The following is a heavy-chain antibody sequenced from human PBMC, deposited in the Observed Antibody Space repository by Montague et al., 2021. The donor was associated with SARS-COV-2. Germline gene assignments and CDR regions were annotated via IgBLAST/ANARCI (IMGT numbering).Heavy chain of an antibody. V-gene: IGHV4-39*07. Sequence: SETLSLTCTVSGGSISSSSYYWGWIRQPPGKGLEWIGSIYYSGSTYYNPSLRSRVTISVDTSKNQFSLKLSSVTAADTAVYYCAGYYGDYGSGYYYGMDVWGQGTTVTVSS. CDR1: GGSISSSSYY. CDR2: IYYSGST. CDR3: AGYYGDYGSGYYYGMDV. J-gene: IGHJ6*02. D-gene: IGHD4-17*01.